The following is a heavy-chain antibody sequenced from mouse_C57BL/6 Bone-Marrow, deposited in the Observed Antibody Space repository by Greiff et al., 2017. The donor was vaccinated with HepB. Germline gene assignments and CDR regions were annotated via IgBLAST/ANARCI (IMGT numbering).Heavy chain of an antibody. CDR3: ARSLVATKDYYFDY. Sequence: VQLKESVAELVRPGASVKLSCTASGFNIKNTYMHWVKQRPEQGLEWIGRIDPANGNTKYAPKFQGKATITADTSSNTAYLQLSSLTSEDTAIYYGARSLVATKDYYFDYWGQGTTLTVSS. V-gene: IGHV14-3*01. J-gene: IGHJ2*01. CDR2: IDPANGNT. CDR1: GFNIKNTY. D-gene: IGHD1-1*01.